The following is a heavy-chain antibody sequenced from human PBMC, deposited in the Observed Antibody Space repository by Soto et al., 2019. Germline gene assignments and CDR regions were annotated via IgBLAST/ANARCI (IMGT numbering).Heavy chain of an antibody. CDR2: IYHSGST. Sequence: PSETLSLTCAVSGYSISSGYYWGWIRQPPGKGLEWIGSIYHSGSTYYNPSLKSRVTISVDTSKNQFSLKLSSVTAADTAVYYCARPHYGDYNWYLDLWGRGTLVTSPQ. CDR1: GYSISSGYY. D-gene: IGHD4-17*01. J-gene: IGHJ2*01. CDR3: ARPHYGDYNWYLDL. V-gene: IGHV4-38-2*01.